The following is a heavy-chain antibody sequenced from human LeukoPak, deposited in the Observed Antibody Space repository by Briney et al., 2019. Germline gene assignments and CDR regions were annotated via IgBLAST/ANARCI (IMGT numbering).Heavy chain of an antibody. CDR2: IYPGDSDT. D-gene: IGHD5-18*01. V-gene: IGHV5-51*01. CDR1: GYSFTSYW. J-gene: IGHJ4*02. Sequence: GESLKISCQGSGYSFTSYWIGWVRQMPGKGLEWMGIIYPGDSDTRYSPSFQGQVTISADKSISTAYLQWSSLKASDTAMYCCARHSQGTAMGFTPDYWGQGTLVTVS. CDR3: ARHSQGTAMGFTPDY.